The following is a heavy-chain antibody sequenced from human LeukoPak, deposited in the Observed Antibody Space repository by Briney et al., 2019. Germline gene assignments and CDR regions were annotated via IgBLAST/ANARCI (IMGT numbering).Heavy chain of an antibody. J-gene: IGHJ4*02. CDR3: AKDRVRGVLLCTDFDY. D-gene: IGHD3-10*01. Sequence: GGSLRLSRAASGFTFDDYTMHWVRQAPGKGLEWVSLISWDGGSTYYADSVKGRFTISRDNSKNSLYLQMNSLRTEDTALYYCAKDRVRGVLLCTDFDYWGQGTLVTVSS. CDR1: GFTFDDYT. CDR2: ISWDGGST. V-gene: IGHV3-43*01.